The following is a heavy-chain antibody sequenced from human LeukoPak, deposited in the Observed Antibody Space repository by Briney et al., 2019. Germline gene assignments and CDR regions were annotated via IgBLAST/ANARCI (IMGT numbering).Heavy chain of an antibody. J-gene: IGHJ4*02. CDR3: ASPPGNSFNYVGY. D-gene: IGHD3-10*01. CDR1: GGSISSRH. Sequence: SETLSLTCTVSGGSISSRHWSWIRHPPGKGLEWIGYIYHSGGTDYNPSLKSRVTISVDTSKKYFSLKLTSVTAADTAVYYCASPPGNSFNYVGYWGQGILVTVSS. CDR2: IYHSGGT. V-gene: IGHV4-59*08.